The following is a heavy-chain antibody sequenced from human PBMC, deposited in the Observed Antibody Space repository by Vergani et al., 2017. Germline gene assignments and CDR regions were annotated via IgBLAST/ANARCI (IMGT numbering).Heavy chain of an antibody. CDR2: ISWDGGST. CDR1: GFTFDDYA. J-gene: IGHJ6*01. Sequence: EVQLVESGGGVVQPGGSLRLSCAASGFTFDDYAMHWVRQAPGKGLEWVSLISWDGGSTYYADSVKGRFTISRDNSKNSLYLQMNSLRAEDTALYYCAKDGGYSSSWYYYYGMDVWGQASTV. CDR3: AKDGGYSSSWYYYYGMDV. D-gene: IGHD6-13*01. V-gene: IGHV3-43D*03.